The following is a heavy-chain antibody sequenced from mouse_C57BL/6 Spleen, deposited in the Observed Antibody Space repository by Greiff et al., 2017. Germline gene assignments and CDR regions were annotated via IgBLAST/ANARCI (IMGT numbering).Heavy chain of an antibody. Sequence: EVQRVESGPELVKPGASVKIPCKASGYTFTDYNMDWVKQSHGKSLEWIGDINPNNGGTIYNQKFKGKATLTVDKSSSTAYMELRSLTSEDTAVYYCARPYYSFPYFDYWGQGTTLTVSS. CDR1: GYTFTDYN. D-gene: IGHD2-12*01. V-gene: IGHV1-18*01. CDR2: INPNNGGT. CDR3: ARPYYSFPYFDY. J-gene: IGHJ2*01.